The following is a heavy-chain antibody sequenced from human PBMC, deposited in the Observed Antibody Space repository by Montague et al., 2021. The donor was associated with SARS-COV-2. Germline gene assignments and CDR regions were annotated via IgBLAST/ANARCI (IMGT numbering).Heavy chain of an antibody. J-gene: IGHJ4*02. V-gene: IGHV3-9*01. D-gene: IGHD4-17*01. Sequence: SLRLSGAASGFTFDGYAMYWVRQAPGKGLEWVSGISWNSGSIGYADSVKGRFTISRDNAKNPLYLQMNSLRAEDTALYYCAKLSTDYGDYRNYFDYWGQGTLVTVSS. CDR1: GFTFDGYA. CDR2: ISWNSGSI. CDR3: AKLSTDYGDYRNYFDY.